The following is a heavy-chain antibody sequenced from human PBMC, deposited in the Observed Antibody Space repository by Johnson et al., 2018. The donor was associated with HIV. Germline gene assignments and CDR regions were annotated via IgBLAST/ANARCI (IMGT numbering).Heavy chain of an antibody. Sequence: VQVVESGGVVVQPGGSLRLSCAASGFTFDDYTMHWVRQAPGKGLEWVSLISWDGGSTYYADSVKGRFTISRDNSKNSLYLQMNSLRTEDTALYYCAKDSRYSYGPDAFDIWGQGTMVTVSS. CDR2: ISWDGGST. CDR1: GFTFDDYT. J-gene: IGHJ3*02. D-gene: IGHD5-18*01. CDR3: AKDSRYSYGPDAFDI. V-gene: IGHV3-43*01.